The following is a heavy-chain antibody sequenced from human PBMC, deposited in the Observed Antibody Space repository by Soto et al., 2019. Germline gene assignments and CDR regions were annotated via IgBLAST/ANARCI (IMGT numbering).Heavy chain of an antibody. V-gene: IGHV3-7*05. CDR2: IKEDGSDK. Sequence: EVQLVESGGGLVQPGGSLRLSCAASGFPFSSNWMSWVRQAPGRGLELVANIKEDGSDKNYLDSVRGRFTISRDNAKNSLYLQMDRLRVDDTAIYYCAKATRWGQGTLVTVSS. J-gene: IGHJ4*02. CDR1: GFPFSSNW. CDR3: AKATR.